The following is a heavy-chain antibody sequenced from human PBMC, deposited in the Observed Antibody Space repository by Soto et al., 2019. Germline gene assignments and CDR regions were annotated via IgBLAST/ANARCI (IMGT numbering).Heavy chain of an antibody. V-gene: IGHV4-59*01. CDR1: GDSISPYY. CDR3: ARLATRYYFDY. CDR2: IYYSGSP. J-gene: IGHJ4*02. D-gene: IGHD1-1*01. Sequence: SETLSLTCIVSGDSISPYYWTWIRQPPGKGLEWIGHIYYSGSPNYNPSLKSRVTISVDTSKNQFSQKMSSVTAADTAVYYCARLATRYYFDYWGQGTLVTVSS.